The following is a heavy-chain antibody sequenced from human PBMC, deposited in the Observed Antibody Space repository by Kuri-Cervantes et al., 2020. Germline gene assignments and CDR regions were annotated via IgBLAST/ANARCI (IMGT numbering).Heavy chain of an antibody. CDR3: ARGRNGDTTSPP. J-gene: IGHJ5*02. Sequence: ESLKISCAASGFTFSSYAMHWVRQAPGKGLEWIGEINHSGGTNYNPSLKSRVTMSVDTSKNQFSLHLTSLTAADTAMYYCARGRNGDTTSPPWGQGTLVTVSS. V-gene: IGHV4-34*01. CDR2: INHSGGT. CDR1: GFTFSSYA. D-gene: IGHD1-14*01.